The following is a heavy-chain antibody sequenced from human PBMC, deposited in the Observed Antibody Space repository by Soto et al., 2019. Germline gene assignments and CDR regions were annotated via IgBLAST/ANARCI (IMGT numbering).Heavy chain of an antibody. J-gene: IGHJ4*02. D-gene: IGHD6-6*01. CDR3: ASGFRQLVKDY. CDR2: ISSSSSYT. V-gene: IGHV3-11*06. CDR1: GFTFSDYY. Sequence: GGSLRLSCAASGFTFSDYYMSWIRQAPGKGLEWVSYISSSSSYTNYADSVKGRFTISRDNARNSLYLQMNSLRAEDTDVYYCASGFRQLVKDYWGQGTLVTVSS.